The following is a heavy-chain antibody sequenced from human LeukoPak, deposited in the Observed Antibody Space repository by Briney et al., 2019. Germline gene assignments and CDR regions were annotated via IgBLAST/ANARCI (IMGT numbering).Heavy chain of an antibody. D-gene: IGHD1-14*01. Sequence: GGSLRLSCAASGFTFSSHWMSWVRQAPGKGLEWVANINQDGSGKYYVDSVKGRFTISRDNAKNSLYLQMNSLRAEDTAVYYCARDRFEPGVILDYWGQGNLVTVSS. CDR3: ARDRFEPGVILDY. CDR1: GFTFSSHW. J-gene: IGHJ4*02. CDR2: INQDGSGK. V-gene: IGHV3-7*05.